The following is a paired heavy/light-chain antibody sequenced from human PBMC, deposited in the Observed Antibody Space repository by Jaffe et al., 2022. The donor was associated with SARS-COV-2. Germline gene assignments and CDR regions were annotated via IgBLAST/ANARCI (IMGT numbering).Light chain of an antibody. V-gene: IGLV2-23*02. CDR2: EVS. J-gene: IGLJ3*02. CDR3: CSYGGSGTSWV. Sequence: QSALTQPASVSGSRGQSITISCTGTSSTIGGYDLVSWYQEHPGEAPKLMIYEVSKRPSGVSSRFSGSKSGNTASLTISGLQAEDEADYHCCSYGGSGTSWVFGGGTRLTVL. CDR1: SSTIGGYDL.
Heavy chain of an antibody. J-gene: IGHJ4*02. D-gene: IGHD1-26*01. Sequence: EVQLVESGGGLVQPGGSLRLSCAASGFTFSDYSMNWVRQAPGKGLEWISYIRGGDTMYYADSVKGRFTISRDNARNSLYLQMSSLRAEDTAVYYCARDRAWAFDYWGQGTLVTVSS. CDR1: GFTFSDYS. V-gene: IGHV3-48*01. CDR3: ARDRAWAFDY. CDR2: IRGGDTM.